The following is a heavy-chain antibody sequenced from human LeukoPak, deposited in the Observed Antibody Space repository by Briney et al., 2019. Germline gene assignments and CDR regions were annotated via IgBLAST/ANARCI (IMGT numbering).Heavy chain of an antibody. CDR2: IYYSGST. V-gene: IGHV4-59*01. Sequence: SETLSLTCTVSGGSTSSYYWSWIRQPPGKGLEWIGYIYYSGSTNYNPSLKSRVTISVDTSKNQFSLKLSSVTAADTAVYYCARVDSYYYMDVWGKGTTVTISS. CDR1: GGSTSSYY. CDR3: ARVDSYYYMDV. J-gene: IGHJ6*03.